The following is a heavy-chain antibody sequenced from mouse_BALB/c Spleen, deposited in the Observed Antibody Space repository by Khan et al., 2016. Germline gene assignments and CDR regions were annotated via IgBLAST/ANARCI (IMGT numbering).Heavy chain of an antibody. CDR1: GYTFSSYW. Sequence: QVQLQQSGAELMKPGASVKISCRASGYTFSSYWLEWIKQRPGHGLEWIGQILPGSGSTHYNENFKGKATFTADTSSNTVYMQLSSLTSEDSAVYSCARNWAVDYWGQGTTLTVSS. J-gene: IGHJ2*01. CDR3: ARNWAVDY. CDR2: ILPGSGST. V-gene: IGHV1-9*01. D-gene: IGHD4-1*01.